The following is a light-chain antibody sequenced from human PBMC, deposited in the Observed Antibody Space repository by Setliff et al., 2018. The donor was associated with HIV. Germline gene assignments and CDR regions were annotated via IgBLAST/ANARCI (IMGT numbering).Light chain of an antibody. J-gene: IGLJ3*02. CDR3: CSYAGNYTWV. CDR2: DVS. CDR1: SSDVGNYKY. Sequence: QSVLAQPRSVSGSPGQSVTISCTGTSSDVGNYKYVLWYQQYPGKAPKVMIYDVSKRPSGVPDRFSGSKSGNTASLTISGLQAEDEADYYCCSYAGNYTWVFGGGTKVTVL. V-gene: IGLV2-11*01.